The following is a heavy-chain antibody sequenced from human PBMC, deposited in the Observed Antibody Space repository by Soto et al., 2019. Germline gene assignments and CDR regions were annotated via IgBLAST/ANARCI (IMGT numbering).Heavy chain of an antibody. CDR2: INHSGST. CDR1: GGSFSGYY. J-gene: IGHJ6*02. V-gene: IGHV4-34*01. CDR3: ARVTGRYYYGMDV. Sequence: QVQLQQWGAGLLKPSETLSLTCAVYGGSFSGYYWSWIRQPPGKGLEWIGEINHSGSTNYNPSLKSRVTISVDTSKNQSSPKLSSVTAADTAVYYCARVTGRYYYGMDVWGQGTTVTVSS.